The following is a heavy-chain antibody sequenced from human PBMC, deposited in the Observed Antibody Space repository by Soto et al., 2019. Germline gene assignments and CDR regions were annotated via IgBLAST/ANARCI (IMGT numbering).Heavy chain of an antibody. V-gene: IGHV3-9*01. Sequence: SLRLSCAASGFTFDDYAMHWVRQAPGKGLEWVSGISWNSGSIGYADSVKGRFTISRDNAKNSLYLQMNSLRAEDTALYYCAKEGGGDCSSTSCYTNWFDPWGQGTLVTVSS. D-gene: IGHD2-2*02. CDR3: AKEGGGDCSSTSCYTNWFDP. CDR2: ISWNSGSI. J-gene: IGHJ5*02. CDR1: GFTFDDYA.